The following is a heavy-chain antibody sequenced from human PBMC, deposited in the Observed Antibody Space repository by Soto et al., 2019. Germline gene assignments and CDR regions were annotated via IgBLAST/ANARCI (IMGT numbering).Heavy chain of an antibody. CDR1: GGPFSGYY. J-gene: IGHJ5*02. CDR3: AILRYSSSWYHNNWFDP. V-gene: IGHV4-34*01. Sequence: SETLSLTCAVYGGPFSGYYWSWIRQPPGKGLEWIGEINHSGSTNYNPSLKSRVTISVDTSKNQFSLKLSSVTAADTAVYYCAILRYSSSWYHNNWFDPWGQGTLVTVSS. CDR2: INHSGST. D-gene: IGHD6-13*01.